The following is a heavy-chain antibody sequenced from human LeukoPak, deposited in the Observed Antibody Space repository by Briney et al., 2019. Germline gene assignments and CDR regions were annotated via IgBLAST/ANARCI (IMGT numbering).Heavy chain of an antibody. Sequence: SGPALVKPTQTLTLTCTFSGFSLGTSGMCVSWIRQPPGKALEWLARIDWDDDNYYSTSLKTRLTISKDTSKNQVVLTMANMDPVDTATYYCARISIVGATTRYYFDYWGQGTLVTVSS. CDR2: IDWDDDN. J-gene: IGHJ4*02. CDR3: ARISIVGATTRYYFDY. CDR1: GFSLGTSGMC. V-gene: IGHV2-70*11. D-gene: IGHD1-26*01.